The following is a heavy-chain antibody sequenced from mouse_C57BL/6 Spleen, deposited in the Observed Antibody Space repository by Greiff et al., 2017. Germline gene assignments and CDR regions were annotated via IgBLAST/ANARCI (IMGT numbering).Heavy chain of an antibody. CDR2: IWSDGST. D-gene: IGHD1-1*01. Sequence: VQLKESGPGLVAPSQSLSITCTVSGFSLTSYGVHWVRQPPGKGLEWLVVIWSDGSTTYNSALKSRLSISKDNSKSQVFLKMNSLQTDDTAMYYCARHRDGSSYWYFDVWGTGTTVTVSS. V-gene: IGHV2-6-1*01. CDR3: ARHRDGSSYWYFDV. J-gene: IGHJ1*03. CDR1: GFSLTSYG.